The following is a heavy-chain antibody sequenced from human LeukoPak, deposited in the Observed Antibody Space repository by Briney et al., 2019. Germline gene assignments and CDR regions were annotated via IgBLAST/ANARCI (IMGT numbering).Heavy chain of an antibody. Sequence: GGSLRLSCAASGFTFTSAMRCVRQAPGKGLEWVSSITGSVDATFYAESVRGRFTISRDNSKNTLYLEMNSLRAEDTAVYYCAKGVSQPKYYFEYWGRGTLVTVSS. CDR1: GFTFTSA. J-gene: IGHJ4*02. V-gene: IGHV3-23*01. D-gene: IGHD5/OR15-5a*01. CDR3: AKGVSQPKYYFEY. CDR2: ITGSVDAT.